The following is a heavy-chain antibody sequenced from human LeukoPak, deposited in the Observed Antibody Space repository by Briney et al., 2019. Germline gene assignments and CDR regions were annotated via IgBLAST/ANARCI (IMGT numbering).Heavy chain of an antibody. Sequence: GGSLRLSCAASGFTFKNYWMHWVRQAPGKGPVWVSRINDDGSSTSYADSVKGRFTISRDNAKNSLYLQMNSLRAEDMALYYCAKSGVAGTASDAFDIWGQGTMVTVSS. D-gene: IGHD6-19*01. CDR1: GFTFKNYW. CDR3: AKSGVAGTASDAFDI. CDR2: INDDGSST. J-gene: IGHJ3*02. V-gene: IGHV3-74*01.